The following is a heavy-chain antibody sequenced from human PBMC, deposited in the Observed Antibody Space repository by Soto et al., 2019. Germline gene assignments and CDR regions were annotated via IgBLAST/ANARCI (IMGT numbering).Heavy chain of an antibody. CDR2: IWYDGSNK. D-gene: IGHD2-21*02. V-gene: IGHV3-33*01. CDR3: ARGPHVEVVTALDY. CDR1: GFTFSSYG. J-gene: IGHJ4*02. Sequence: VQLVESGGGVVQPGRSLRLSCAASGFTFSSYGMHWVRQAPGKGLEWVAVIWYDGSNKYYADSVKGRFTISRDNSKNTVYLQMNSLRVEDTAVYYCARGPHVEVVTALDYWGQGTLVTVSS.